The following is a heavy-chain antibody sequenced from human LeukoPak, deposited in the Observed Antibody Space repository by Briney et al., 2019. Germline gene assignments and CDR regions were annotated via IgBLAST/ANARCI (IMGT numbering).Heavy chain of an antibody. D-gene: IGHD2-21*02. V-gene: IGHV1-18*01. CDR3: AREACAHCMLDF. J-gene: IGHJ4*02. CDR2: ISALNGNT. Sequence: VASVKVSCKASGYRFSNYGITWVRQAPGQGLEWMGWISALNGNTNYAQRLRGRVTLTTDTSTSTAYMELRSLRSDDTAVYYCAREACAHCMLDFWGQGTLVTVSS. CDR1: GYRFSNYG.